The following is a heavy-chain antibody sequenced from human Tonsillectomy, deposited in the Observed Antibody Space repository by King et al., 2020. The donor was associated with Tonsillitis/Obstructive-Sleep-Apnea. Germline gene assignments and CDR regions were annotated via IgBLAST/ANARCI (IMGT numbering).Heavy chain of an antibody. V-gene: IGHV4-4*02. CDR2: IYHSGGT. Sequence: QVQLQESGPRLVKPSGTLSLTCAVSGGSITSNNWWSWVRQPPGKGLEWIGEIYHSGGTNYNPSLKSRVTISIDKSQNQFSLNLSSVTAADTAVYYCARGNRYFYFYMDVWGKGTTVTVSS. CDR3: ARGNRYFYFYMDV. J-gene: IGHJ6*03. D-gene: IGHD2/OR15-2a*01. CDR1: GGSITSNNW.